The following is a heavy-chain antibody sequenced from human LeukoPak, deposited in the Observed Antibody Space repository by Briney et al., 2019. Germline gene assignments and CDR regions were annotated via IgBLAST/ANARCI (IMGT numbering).Heavy chain of an antibody. Sequence: PSETLSLTCTVSGGSISSYYWSWIRQPPGKGLEWIGYIYYSGSTNYNPSLKSRVTISVDTSKNQFSLKLSSVTAADTAAYYCARQVYSNYFDYWGQGTLVTVSS. CDR1: GGSISSYY. J-gene: IGHJ4*02. V-gene: IGHV4-59*08. CDR2: IYYSGST. D-gene: IGHD4-11*01. CDR3: ARQVYSNYFDY.